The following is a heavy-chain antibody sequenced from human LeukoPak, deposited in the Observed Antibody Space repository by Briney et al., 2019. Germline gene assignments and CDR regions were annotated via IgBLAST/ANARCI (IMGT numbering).Heavy chain of an antibody. V-gene: IGHV3-15*01. CDR2: IKSKTESGTT. CDR1: GLTFGNAW. J-gene: IGHJ4*02. D-gene: IGHD3-3*01. Sequence: KTGGSLRLSCAGTGLTFGNAWMNWVRQAPGKGLEWVGRIKSKTESGTTDYAVPVKGRFTISTDDSENMLYLQMDSLKTEDAAVYYCTANYDFWSGYIEYWGQGTLVTVSS. CDR3: TANYDFWSGYIEY.